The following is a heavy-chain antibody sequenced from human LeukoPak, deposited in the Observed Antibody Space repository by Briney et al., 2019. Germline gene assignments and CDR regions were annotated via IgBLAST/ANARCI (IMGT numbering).Heavy chain of an antibody. V-gene: IGHV3-30*02. CDR2: IRYDGSNK. J-gene: IGHJ4*02. D-gene: IGHD6-13*01. Sequence: GGSLRLSCVASGFTFSSYGMHWVRQAPGKGLEWVAFIRYDGSNKYYADSVKDRFTISRDNSKNTLYLQMNSLRAEDTAVYYCAKDRNPYSSRWYYFDYWGQGTLVTVSS. CDR3: AKDRNPYSSRWYYFDY. CDR1: GFTFSSYG.